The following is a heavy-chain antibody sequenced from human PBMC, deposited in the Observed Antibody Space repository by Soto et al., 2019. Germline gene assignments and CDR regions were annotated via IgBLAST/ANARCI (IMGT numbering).Heavy chain of an antibody. CDR1: GYSLTTYW. Sequence: PGESLKISCQASGYSLTTYWIAWVRQTPGKGLEWMAIIYPGDSDTRYSPSFQGQVTISADKSISTAYLQWSSLKASDTAMYYCARLLYGDGYPDSVLDYWGQGTLVTVSS. CDR3: ARLLYGDGYPDSVLDY. D-gene: IGHD5-12*01. J-gene: IGHJ4*02. V-gene: IGHV5-51*01. CDR2: IYPGDSDT.